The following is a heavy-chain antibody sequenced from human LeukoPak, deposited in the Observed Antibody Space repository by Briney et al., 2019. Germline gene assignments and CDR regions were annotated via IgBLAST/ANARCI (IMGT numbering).Heavy chain of an antibody. V-gene: IGHV3-33*01. J-gene: IGHJ5*02. CDR3: ARDKGKMVRGVNHWFDP. Sequence: GGSLRLSCAASGFTFSSYGMHWVRQAPGKGLEWVAVIWYDGSNKYYADSVKGRFTISRVNSKNTLYLQMNSLRAEDTAVYYCARDKGKMVRGVNHWFDPWGQGTLVTVSS. CDR1: GFTFSSYG. D-gene: IGHD3-10*01. CDR2: IWYDGSNK.